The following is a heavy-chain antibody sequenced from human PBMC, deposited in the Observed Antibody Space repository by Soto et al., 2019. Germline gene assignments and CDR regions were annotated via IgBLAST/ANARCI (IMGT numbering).Heavy chain of an antibody. CDR1: GFTFSRYW. CDR3: AGGSGWLSDS. D-gene: IGHD6-19*01. Sequence: PGGSLRLSCAASGFTFSRYWMKWVRQAPGKGLEWVANIKQDGSETYYVDSVKGRFAISRDNAKNSLFLQMNSLRAEDTAVYYCAGGSGWLSDSWGQGTLVTSPQ. J-gene: IGHJ4*02. V-gene: IGHV3-7*05. CDR2: IKQDGSET.